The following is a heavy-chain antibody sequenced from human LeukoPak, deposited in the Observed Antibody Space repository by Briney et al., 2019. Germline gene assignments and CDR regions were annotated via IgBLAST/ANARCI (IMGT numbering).Heavy chain of an antibody. CDR3: ARGEEWELLEYYFDY. J-gene: IGHJ4*02. V-gene: IGHV3-30-3*01. D-gene: IGHD1-26*01. CDR2: ISYDGGNK. CDR1: GFTFSSYA. Sequence: GGSLRLSCAASGFTFSSYAMHWVRHAPGKGLEWVAVISYDGGNKYYADSVKGRFTISRDNSKNTLYLQMNSLRAEDTAVYYCARGEEWELLEYYFDYWGQGTLVTVSS.